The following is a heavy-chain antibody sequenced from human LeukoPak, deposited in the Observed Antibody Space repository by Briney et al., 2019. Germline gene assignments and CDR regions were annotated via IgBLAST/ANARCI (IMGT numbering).Heavy chain of an antibody. V-gene: IGHV4-59*12. CDR1: GGSISSYY. CDR3: ARDSYYDSSGYYYGGAFDI. J-gene: IGHJ3*02. D-gene: IGHD3-22*01. Sequence: SETLSLTCTVSGGSISSYYWSWIRQPPGKGLEWIGYIYYSGSTNYNPSLKSRVTMSVDTSKNQFSLKLSSVTAADTAVYYCARDSYYDSSGYYYGGAFDIWGQGTMVTVSS. CDR2: IYYSGST.